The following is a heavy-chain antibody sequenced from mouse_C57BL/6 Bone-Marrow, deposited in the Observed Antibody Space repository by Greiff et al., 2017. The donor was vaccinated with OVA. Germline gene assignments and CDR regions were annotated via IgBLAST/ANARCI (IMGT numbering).Heavy chain of an antibody. J-gene: IGHJ2*01. CDR1: GYTFTEYT. Sequence: QVQLKEPGAELVKPGASVKLSCKASGYTFTEYTIHWVKQRSGQGLEWIGWIYPGSGSIKYNEKFKDKATLTADKSSSTVYMELIRLTSEDSAVYFCSRHNSPYYYGSSHFDYWGQGTTLTVSS. V-gene: IGHV1-62-2*01. CDR3: SRHNSPYYYGSSHFDY. D-gene: IGHD1-1*01. CDR2: IYPGSGSI.